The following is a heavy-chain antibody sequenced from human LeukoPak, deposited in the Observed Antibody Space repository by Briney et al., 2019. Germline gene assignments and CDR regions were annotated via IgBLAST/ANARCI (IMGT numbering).Heavy chain of an antibody. J-gene: IGHJ4*02. V-gene: IGHV3-74*01. CDR2: INSDGSST. Sequence: PGGSLRLSCAASGFTFSNYWMHWVRQTPGKGLVWVSRINSDGSSTSYADSVKGRSSISRDKAKNTLYLQMNSLRAEDTAVYYCARGADRSGYSFCFDYWGQGTLVTVSS. D-gene: IGHD3-22*01. CDR3: ARGADRSGYSFCFDY. CDR1: GFTFSNYW.